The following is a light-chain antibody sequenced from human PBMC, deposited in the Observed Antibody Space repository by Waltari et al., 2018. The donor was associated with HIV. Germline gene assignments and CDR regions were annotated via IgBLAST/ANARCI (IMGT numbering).Light chain of an antibody. CDR2: SNN. V-gene: IGLV1-44*01. CDR1: SPNIGRNT. CDR3: AAWDDSLNGVV. Sequence: QSVLTQPPSASGTTGQRVTISCSGSSPNIGRNTVNWYQQLPGTAPKLLIYSNNQRPSGVPDRFSGSKSGTSASLAISGLQSEDEADYYCAAWDDSLNGVVFGGGTKLTVL. J-gene: IGLJ2*01.